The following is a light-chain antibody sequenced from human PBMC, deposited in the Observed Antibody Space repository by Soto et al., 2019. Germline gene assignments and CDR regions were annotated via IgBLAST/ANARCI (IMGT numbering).Light chain of an antibody. CDR3: QQYGSSPVT. J-gene: IGKJ5*01. V-gene: IGKV1-39*01. CDR1: QSINRH. CDR2: AAS. Sequence: SQMTQSPSSLSATVGDRVTITCRASQSINRHLNWYQQRPGKAPVLLTDAASNLQSGVPSRFSGSGSGTDFTLSISSLQPEDFAVYYCQQYGSSPVTFGQGTRLEIK.